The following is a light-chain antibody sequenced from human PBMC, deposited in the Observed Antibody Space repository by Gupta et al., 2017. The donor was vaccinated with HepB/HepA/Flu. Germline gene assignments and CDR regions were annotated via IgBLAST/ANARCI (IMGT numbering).Light chain of an antibody. V-gene: IGKV3-20*01. J-gene: IGKJ1*01. CDR3: QQYGGAPRT. CDR1: QSVTTN. CDR2: GAS. Sequence: EIVLMQSPGTLSLSPGERATLSCRATQSVTTNLAWYQQKPGQAPRLLIYGASNRAAGVPDRCSGSGSGTDFILTISRLEPEDFAVYYCQQYGGAPRTFGQGTKVETK.